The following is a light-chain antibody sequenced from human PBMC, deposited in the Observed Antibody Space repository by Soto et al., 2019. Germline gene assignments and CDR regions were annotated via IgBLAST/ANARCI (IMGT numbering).Light chain of an antibody. V-gene: IGKV3D-15*01. CDR2: GAS. CDR1: QTVNNN. CDR3: QQYNKWHQT. Sequence: ELVLTQSPGTLSLSPGERATLSCRASQTVNNNYLAWYQQIPGQAPRLLISGASGRATGTPARFSGSGSGTEFTLTITSLQSEDFAVYYCQQYNKWHQTFGQGTKGDIK. J-gene: IGKJ1*01.